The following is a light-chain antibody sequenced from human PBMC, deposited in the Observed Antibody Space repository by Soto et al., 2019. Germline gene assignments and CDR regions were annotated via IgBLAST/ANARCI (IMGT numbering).Light chain of an antibody. CDR3: QQTSSTPRT. V-gene: IGKV1-39*01. CDR1: QSIDKY. CDR2: SAS. J-gene: IGKJ1*01. Sequence: QMTQSPSSLSASVGDRVTITCRASQSIDKYLVWHQQKSGKAPKLLISSASSLASGVPSRFSGSGSGTDFTLTINSLQPEDFATYICQQTSSTPRTFGQGTKVEMK.